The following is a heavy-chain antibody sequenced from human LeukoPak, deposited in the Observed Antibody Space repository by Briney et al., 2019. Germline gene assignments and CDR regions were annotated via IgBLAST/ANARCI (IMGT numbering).Heavy chain of an antibody. D-gene: IGHD1-14*01. Sequence: SETLSLTCTVSGGSISSSSYYWGWLPQPPGKGLEWIGSIYYSGSTYYHPSLKSRVTISVDTSKNQFSLKLSSVTAADTAVYYCARHGLITGYFDYWGQGTLVTVSS. CDR1: GGSISSSSYY. V-gene: IGHV4-39*01. J-gene: IGHJ4*02. CDR3: ARHGLITGYFDY. CDR2: IYYSGST.